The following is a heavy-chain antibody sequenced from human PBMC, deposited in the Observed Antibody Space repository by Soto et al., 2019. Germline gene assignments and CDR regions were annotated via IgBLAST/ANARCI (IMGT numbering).Heavy chain of an antibody. CDR2: IWYDGSNK. V-gene: IGHV3-33*01. CDR1: GFTFSSYG. Sequence: GSLRLSCAASGFTFSSYGMHWVRQAPGKGLEWVAVIWYDGSNKYYADSVKGRFTIFRDNSKNTLYLQMNSLRAEDTAVYYCARDEGLGVNYYYYGVDVWGQGT. D-gene: IGHD3-10*01. J-gene: IGHJ6*02. CDR3: ARDEGLGVNYYYYGVDV.